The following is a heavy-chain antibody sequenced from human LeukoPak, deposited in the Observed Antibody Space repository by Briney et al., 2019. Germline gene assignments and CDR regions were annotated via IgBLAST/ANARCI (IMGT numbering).Heavy chain of an antibody. Sequence: GGSLRLSCAASGFTFSSYAMSWVRQAPGKGLEWVSAISGSGGSTYYADSVKGRFTISRDNSKNTLYLQMNSLRAEDTAVYYCAKDQLPKTYYYDSSGYYPFDYWGQGTLVTVSS. J-gene: IGHJ4*02. CDR3: AKDQLPKTYYYDSSGYYPFDY. V-gene: IGHV3-23*01. CDR1: GFTFSSYA. D-gene: IGHD3-22*01. CDR2: ISGSGGST.